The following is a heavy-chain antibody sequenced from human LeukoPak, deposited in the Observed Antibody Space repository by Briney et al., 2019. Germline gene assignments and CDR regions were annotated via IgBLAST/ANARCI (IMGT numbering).Heavy chain of an antibody. V-gene: IGHV1-69*04. CDR3: ARASGYGSEINWFDP. Sequence: ASVKVSCKASGGTFSSYAISWVRQAPGQGLEWMGRIIPIFGIANYAQKFQGRVTITADKSTSTAYMELSSLRSEDTAVYYCARASGYGSEINWFDPWGQGTLVTVSS. D-gene: IGHD3-10*01. CDR2: IIPIFGIA. J-gene: IGHJ5*02. CDR1: GGTFSSYA.